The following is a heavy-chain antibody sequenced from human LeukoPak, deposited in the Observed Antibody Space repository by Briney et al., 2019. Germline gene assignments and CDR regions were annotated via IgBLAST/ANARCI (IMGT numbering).Heavy chain of an antibody. J-gene: IGHJ6*02. CDR2: IYYSGST. CDR1: GGSISSYY. Sequence: SETLSLTCTVSGGSISSYYWSWIRQPPGKGLEWIGYIYYSGSTNYNPSLKSRVTISVDTSKNQFSLKLSSVTAADTAVYYCARGRTRYYGMDVWGQGTTVTVSS. D-gene: IGHD3-10*01. V-gene: IGHV4-59*12. CDR3: ARGRTRYYGMDV.